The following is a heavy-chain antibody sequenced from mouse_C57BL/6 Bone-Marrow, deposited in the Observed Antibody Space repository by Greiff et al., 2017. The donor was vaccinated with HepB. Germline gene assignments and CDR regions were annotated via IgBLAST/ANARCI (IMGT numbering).Heavy chain of an antibody. D-gene: IGHD3-2*02. CDR1: GYTFTSYW. CDR3: ARGSSGPAWFAY. Sequence: VKLMESGAELVKPGASVKMSCKASGYTFTSYWITWVKQRPGQGLEWIGDIYPGSGSTNYNEKFKSKATLTVDTSSSTAYMQLSSLTSEDSAVYYCARGSSGPAWFAYWGQGTLVTVSA. J-gene: IGHJ3*01. V-gene: IGHV1-55*01. CDR2: IYPGSGST.